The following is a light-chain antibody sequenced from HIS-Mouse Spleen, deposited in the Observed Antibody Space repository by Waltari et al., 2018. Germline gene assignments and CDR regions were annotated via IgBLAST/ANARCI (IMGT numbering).Light chain of an antibody. CDR3: QQANSFPWT. CDR2: AAS. CDR1: QGFSSW. J-gene: IGKJ1*01. V-gene: IGKV1-12*02. Sequence: DIQMTQSPSSVSASVGDSVTITCRASQGFSSWLAWYQQKPGKAPKLLIYAASSLQSGVPSRFSGSGSGTDFTLTISSLQPEDFATYYCQQANSFPWTFGQGTKVEIK.